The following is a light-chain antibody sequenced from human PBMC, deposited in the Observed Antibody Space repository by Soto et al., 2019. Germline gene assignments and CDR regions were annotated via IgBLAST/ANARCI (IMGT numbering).Light chain of an antibody. CDR3: AAWDDSLNGSYV. CDR2: SNN. V-gene: IGLV1-44*01. CDR1: SSNIGSNT. J-gene: IGLJ1*01. Sequence: QSALTQPPSASGTPGQRVTISCSGSSSNIGSNTVNWYQQLPGTAPKLLIYSNNQRPSGVPDRFSGSKSGTSASLAISGLQPEDEADYYCAAWDDSLNGSYVFGTGTKVTVL.